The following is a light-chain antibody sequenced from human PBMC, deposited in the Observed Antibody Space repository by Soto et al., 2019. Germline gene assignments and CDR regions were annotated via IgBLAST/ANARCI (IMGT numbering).Light chain of an antibody. J-gene: IGKJ1*01. V-gene: IGKV3D-15*01. Sequence: EIVMTQSTTILSVSPGERATLSCRASQSVSSNLAWYQQKPGQAPRLLIYGVYTRAPGIPARFSGSGSGTEFTLTISSLQSEDFAVYYCQQYHSWPPRTLGQGTKVDIK. CDR1: QSVSSN. CDR3: QQYHSWPPRT. CDR2: GVY.